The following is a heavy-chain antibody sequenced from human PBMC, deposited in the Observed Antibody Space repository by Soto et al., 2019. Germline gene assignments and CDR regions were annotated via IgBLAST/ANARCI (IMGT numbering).Heavy chain of an antibody. J-gene: IGHJ6*02. CDR2: ISGSGGST. Sequence: GGSLRLSCAASGFTFSSYAMSWVRQAPGKGLEWVSAISGSGGSTYYADSVKGRFTISRDNSKNTLYLQMNSLRAEDTAVYYCAKDVVPAAISPPYYGMDLWGQGTSVTVSS. D-gene: IGHD2-2*02. CDR1: GFTFSSYA. V-gene: IGHV3-23*01. CDR3: AKDVVPAAISPPYYGMDL.